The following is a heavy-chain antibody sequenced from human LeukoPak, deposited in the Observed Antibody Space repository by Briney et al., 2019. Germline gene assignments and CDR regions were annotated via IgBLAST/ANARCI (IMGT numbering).Heavy chain of an antibody. CDR3: ARTGKTLLNYDFDY. CDR1: GGSTSSSSYY. V-gene: IGHV4-39*07. Sequence: SETLSLTGTVSGGSTSSSSYYWGWIRQPPGKGLEWIGNIYYDRSTYYNPSLKSRVTISVDTSKNQFSLKLNSVTAADTAVYYCARTGKTLLNYDFDYWGQGTLVTVSS. CDR2: IYYDRST. J-gene: IGHJ4*02. D-gene: IGHD1-7*01.